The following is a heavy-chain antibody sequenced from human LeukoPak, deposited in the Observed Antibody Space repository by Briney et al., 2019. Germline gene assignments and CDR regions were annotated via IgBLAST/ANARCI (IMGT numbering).Heavy chain of an antibody. CDR3: ARGVGGIAAAGSRYYYYYYVDV. Sequence: SETLSLTCTVSGGSISSYYWSWIRQPPGKGLEWIGYIYYSGSTNYNPSLKSRVTISVDTSKNQFSLKLSSVTAADTAVYYCARGVGGIAAAGSRYYYYYYVDVWGKGTTVTVSS. J-gene: IGHJ6*03. D-gene: IGHD6-13*01. CDR1: GGSISSYY. V-gene: IGHV4-59*01. CDR2: IYYSGST.